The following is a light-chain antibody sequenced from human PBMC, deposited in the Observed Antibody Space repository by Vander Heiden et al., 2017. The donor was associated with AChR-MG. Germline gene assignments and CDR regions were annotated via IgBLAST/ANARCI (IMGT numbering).Light chain of an antibody. CDR3: QSYDGSPDVV. CDR2: EDK. V-gene: IGLV6-57*03. Sequence: NFFLTQPHSLSESPGKTVTIPCTRSSGTLATDSVQWYQQRPGSAPTTVIYEDKERPSGVPNRFSGSIDSSSNAASLTISGLQPEDEADYYCQSYDGSPDVVFGGGTKLTVL. J-gene: IGLJ2*01. CDR1: SGTLATDS.